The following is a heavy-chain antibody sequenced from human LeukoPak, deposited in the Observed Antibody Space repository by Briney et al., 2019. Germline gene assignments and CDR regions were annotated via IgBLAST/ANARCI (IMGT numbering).Heavy chain of an antibody. CDR2: IYYSGST. D-gene: IGHD3-10*01. Sequence: SETLSLTCTVSGASMSNYYWSWIRQHPGKGLEWIGYIYYSGSTYYNPSLKSRVTISVDTSKNQFSLKLSSVTAADTAVYYCARGYYGSGSIATLFDPWGQGTLVTVSS. J-gene: IGHJ5*02. CDR1: GASMSNYY. CDR3: ARGYYGSGSIATLFDP. V-gene: IGHV4-59*06.